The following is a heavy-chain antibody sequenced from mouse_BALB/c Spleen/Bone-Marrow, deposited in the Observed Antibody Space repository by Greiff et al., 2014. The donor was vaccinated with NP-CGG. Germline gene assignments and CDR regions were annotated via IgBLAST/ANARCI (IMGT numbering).Heavy chain of an antibody. CDR2: ISSGGST. CDR3: ARRKTTILTTFYWYFDV. CDR1: GFTFSGYA. D-gene: IGHD2-5*01. J-gene: IGHJ1*01. V-gene: IGHV5-6-5*01. Sequence: EVKLQESGGGLVKPGGSLKLSCAASGFTFSGYAVSWVRQTPEKRLEWVASISSGGSTFYPDSVKGRFTISRDNARNILYLQMSSLRSEDTAMYYCARRKTTILTTFYWYFDVWGAGTTVTVSS.